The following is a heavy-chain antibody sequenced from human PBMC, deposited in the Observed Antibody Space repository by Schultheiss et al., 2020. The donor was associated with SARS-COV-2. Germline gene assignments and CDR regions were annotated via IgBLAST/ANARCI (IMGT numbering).Heavy chain of an antibody. CDR1: GGTFSSYA. V-gene: IGHV1-69*13. CDR3: ARGTDYSDYFDY. Sequence: SVKVSCKASGGTFSSYAISWVRQAPGQGLEWMGGIIPIFGTANYAQKFQGRVTITADESTSTAYMELSSLRSEDTAVYYCARGTDYSDYFDYWGQGTLVTVSS. CDR2: IIPIFGTA. J-gene: IGHJ4*02. D-gene: IGHD4-11*01.